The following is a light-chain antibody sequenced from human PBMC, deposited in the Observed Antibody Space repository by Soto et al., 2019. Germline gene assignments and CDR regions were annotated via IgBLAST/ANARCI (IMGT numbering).Light chain of an antibody. J-gene: IGKJ3*01. CDR3: QQSYSTPFA. V-gene: IGKV1-39*01. Sequence: DIQMTQSPSSLSASVGDRVTITCRASQSISSYLNWYQQKPGKAPKLLIYAASSLQSGVPSRFSGSGTGTDFTLTISSLQPEDFATYYWQQSYSTPFAFGPGTKVDIE. CDR2: AAS. CDR1: QSISSY.